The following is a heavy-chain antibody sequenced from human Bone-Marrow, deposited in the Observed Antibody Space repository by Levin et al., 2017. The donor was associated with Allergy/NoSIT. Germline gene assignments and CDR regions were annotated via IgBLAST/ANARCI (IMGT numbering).Heavy chain of an antibody. CDR3: ARHDALNYYGSGSYFDY. D-gene: IGHD3-10*01. V-gene: IGHV4-39*01. CDR1: GGSISSTHYF. Sequence: PSETLSLTCTVSGGSISSTHYFWGWIRQPPGKGLEWLGSVYNSGSTYDNPSLKSRVTISVDTSKNQFSLNMSSVTAADTAVYYCARHDALNYYGSGSYFDYWGQGSLVTVSS. J-gene: IGHJ4*02. CDR2: VYNSGST.